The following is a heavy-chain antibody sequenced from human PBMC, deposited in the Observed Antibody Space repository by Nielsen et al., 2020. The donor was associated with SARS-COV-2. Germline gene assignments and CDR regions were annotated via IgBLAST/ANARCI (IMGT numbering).Heavy chain of an antibody. D-gene: IGHD6-25*01. CDR2: ISYAGSNK. J-gene: IGHJ6*03. V-gene: IGHV3-30*14. CDR1: GFTFSSYA. Sequence: GGSLRLSCAASGFTFSSYAMHWARQAPGKGLEWVAVISYAGSNKYYAGSVKGRFTISRENAKNSLYLQMNSLRAGDTAVYYCARSGHYYYYMDVWGKGTTVTVSS. CDR3: ARSGHYYYYMDV.